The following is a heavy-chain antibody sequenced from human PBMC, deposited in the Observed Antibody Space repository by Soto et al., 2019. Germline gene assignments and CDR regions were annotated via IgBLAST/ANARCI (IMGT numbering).Heavy chain of an antibody. J-gene: IGHJ1*01. V-gene: IGHV2-5*02. CDR1: GFSLSTSGVG. CDR3: AHTGGNSPYFQH. Sequence: QITLKESGPTLVKPTQTLTLTCTFSGFSLSTSGVGVGWIRQPPGKALEWLALIYWDDDKRYSTSLKSRLTITKDTYKIYVLLTMNNMDPVDTATYYCAHTGGNSPYFQHWCQRTLVTVSS. D-gene: IGHD2-21*02. CDR2: IYWDDDK.